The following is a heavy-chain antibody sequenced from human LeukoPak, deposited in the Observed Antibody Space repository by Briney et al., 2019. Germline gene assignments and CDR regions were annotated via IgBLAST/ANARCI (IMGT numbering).Heavy chain of an antibody. Sequence: ASVKVSCKASGYTFTSYGISWVRQAPGQGLEWLGWISGYNGNTNYAQNFQGRVTMTTNTSTSTAYMELRSLRSDDTAVYYCARRGGKNYGDYVVYYYYMDVWGKGTTVTISS. V-gene: IGHV1-18*01. CDR3: ARRGGKNYGDYVVYYYYMDV. CDR1: GYTFTSYG. CDR2: ISGYNGNT. J-gene: IGHJ6*03. D-gene: IGHD4-17*01.